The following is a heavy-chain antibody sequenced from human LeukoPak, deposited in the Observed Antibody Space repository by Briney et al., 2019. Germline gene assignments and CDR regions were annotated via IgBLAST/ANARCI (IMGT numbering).Heavy chain of an antibody. Sequence: GGSLRLSCAASGFTFSSYAMSWVRQAPGKGLEWVSAISGSGGSTYYADSVKGRFTISRDNSKNTLYLQMNSLRAEDTAVYYCAKVGSQKTYYYDSSGYYYFDYWGQGTLVTVSS. CDR2: ISGSGGST. V-gene: IGHV3-23*01. CDR1: GFTFSSYA. CDR3: AKVGSQKTYYYDSSGYYYFDY. D-gene: IGHD3-22*01. J-gene: IGHJ4*02.